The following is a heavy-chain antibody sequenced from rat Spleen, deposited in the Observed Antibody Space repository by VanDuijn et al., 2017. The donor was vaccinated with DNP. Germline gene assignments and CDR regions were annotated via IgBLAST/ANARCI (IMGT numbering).Heavy chain of an antibody. CDR3: SRATSTADYFDF. D-gene: IGHD1-10*01. V-gene: IGHV4-2*01. CDR1: GFTFSNYY. Sequence: EVQLVESGGGLVQPGRSMKLSCAASGFTFSNYYMAWVRQAPGKGLEWIGDINKDCSTINYAPSLKDKFTISRDNAQNTLYLQMSELESEDTANYYCSRATSTADYFDFWGQGVMVTVSS. J-gene: IGHJ2*01. CDR2: INKDCSTI.